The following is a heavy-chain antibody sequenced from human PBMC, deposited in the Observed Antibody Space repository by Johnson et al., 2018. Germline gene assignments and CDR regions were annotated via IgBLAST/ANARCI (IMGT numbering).Heavy chain of an antibody. CDR3: ARDHYANSGMDV. CDR1: GFIFSDYY. CDR2: ISSSGTSI. V-gene: IGHV3-11*01. Sequence: QVQLVETGGGLVKPGGSLRLSCAASGFIFSDYYMNWIRQAPGKGLEWVSYISSSGTSISYADSVRGRFTISRDNTKNSLYLQMNSLRAEDTAVYYCARDHYANSGMDVWGQGTTVTVSS. D-gene: IGHD3-16*01. J-gene: IGHJ6*02.